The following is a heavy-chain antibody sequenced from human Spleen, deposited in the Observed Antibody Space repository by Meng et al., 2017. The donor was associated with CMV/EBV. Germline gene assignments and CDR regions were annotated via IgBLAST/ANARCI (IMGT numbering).Heavy chain of an antibody. D-gene: IGHD3-10*01. CDR2: INHSGST. CDR3: ARVEAMVRGVVDY. Sequence: CALYGRSFSGYSWSWIRQPPGKGLEWIGEINHSGSTNYNPSLKSRVTISVDTSKNQFSLKLSSVTAADTAVYYCARVEAMVRGVVDYWGQGTLVTVSS. J-gene: IGHJ4*02. CDR1: GRSFSGYS. V-gene: IGHV4-34*01.